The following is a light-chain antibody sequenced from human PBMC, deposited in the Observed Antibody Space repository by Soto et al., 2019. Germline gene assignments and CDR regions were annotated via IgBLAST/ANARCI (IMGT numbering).Light chain of an antibody. CDR3: SSYTSATTYV. V-gene: IGLV2-14*01. CDR1: SSDVGAYNY. CDR2: DVS. J-gene: IGLJ1*01. Sequence: QSVLTQPASVSGSPGQSITISCTGTSSDVGAYNYDSWYQQYPGEAPKVIIYDVSHRPAGVSNRFSGSKSGNTASLTISGLQTQDEADYYCSSYTSATTYVFGTGTKLTFL.